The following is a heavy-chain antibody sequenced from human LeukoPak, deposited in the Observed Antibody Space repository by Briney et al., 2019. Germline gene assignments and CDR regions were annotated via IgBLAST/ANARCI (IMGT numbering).Heavy chain of an antibody. CDR2: TSFDGGNK. J-gene: IGHJ4*02. D-gene: IGHD5-18*01. CDR3: ARWASYGRSGDY. Sequence: GGSLRLSCAASGLTFSSFGMHWVRQAPGKGLEWVAVTSFDGGNKHYADSVKGRFTISRDNSKNTLYLQMNTLRAEDTAVYYCARWASYGRSGDYWGQGTLVTVSS. V-gene: IGHV3-30*03. CDR1: GLTFSSFG.